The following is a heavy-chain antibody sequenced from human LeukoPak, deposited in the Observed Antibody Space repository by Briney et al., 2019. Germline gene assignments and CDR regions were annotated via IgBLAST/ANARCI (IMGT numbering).Heavy chain of an antibody. CDR1: GFTFSSYA. CDR2: ISGSGGST. V-gene: IGHV3-23*01. J-gene: IGHJ3*02. CDR3: AKGGRYCSGGSCYSSAFDI. D-gene: IGHD2-15*01. Sequence: GGSLRLSCAASGFTFSSYAMSWVRQAPGKGLEWVSAISGSGGSTYYADSVKGRFTISRDNSKNTLYLQMNSLRAEYKAVYYCAKGGRYCSGGSCYSSAFDIWGQGTMVTVSS.